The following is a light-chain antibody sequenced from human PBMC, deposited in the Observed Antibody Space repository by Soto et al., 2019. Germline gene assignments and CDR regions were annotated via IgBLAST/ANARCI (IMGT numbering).Light chain of an antibody. V-gene: IGKV3-20*01. CDR2: GAS. Sequence: EIVMTQSPATLSVSPGERATLSCRASQSVSSNLAWYQQKPGQAPRLLIYGASSRATGIPDRFSGSGSGTDITLSISGLEPEDFAVYYCQHYGGSFIFGPGTKVDIK. CDR3: QHYGGSFI. CDR1: QSVSSN. J-gene: IGKJ3*01.